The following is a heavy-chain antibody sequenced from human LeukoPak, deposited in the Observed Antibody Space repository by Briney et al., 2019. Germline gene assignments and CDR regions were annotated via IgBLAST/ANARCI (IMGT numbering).Heavy chain of an antibody. D-gene: IGHD3-22*01. V-gene: IGHV4-4*07. CDR3: ARHGSFYDSSGSYFFDY. CDR2: IYTSGNT. Sequence: SETLSLTCIVSSGSISSYYWSWIRQPAGKGLEWIGRIYTSGNTNYNPSLKSLVTMSVDTSKNQFSLKLTSVTAADTAVYYCARHGSFYDSSGSYFFDYWGQGTLVTVSS. J-gene: IGHJ4*02. CDR1: SGSISSYY.